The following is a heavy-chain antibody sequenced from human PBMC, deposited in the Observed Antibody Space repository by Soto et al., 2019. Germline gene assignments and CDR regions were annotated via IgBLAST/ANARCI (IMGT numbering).Heavy chain of an antibody. Sequence: SETLSLTCTVSGDSISSFYWTWIRQPPGKGLEWVGYIFSSGSTNYNPSLKSRVTIPVDTSENQFSLKLTSVTAADTAVYYCARVGYCSSTPCWPIVYFEYWGQGTLVTVSS. J-gene: IGHJ4*02. CDR2: IFSSGST. D-gene: IGHD2-2*01. CDR3: ARVGYCSSTPCWPIVYFEY. CDR1: GDSISSFY. V-gene: IGHV4-59*01.